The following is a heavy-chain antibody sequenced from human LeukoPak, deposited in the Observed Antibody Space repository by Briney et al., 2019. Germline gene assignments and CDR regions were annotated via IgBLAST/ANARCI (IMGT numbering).Heavy chain of an antibody. CDR1: GGSISSSNW. Sequence: PSGTLSLTCAVSGGSISSSNWWSWVRQPPGKGLEWIGEIYHSGSTNYNPSLKSRVTISVDTSKNQFSLKLSSVTAADTAVYYCARARLWFGELFTALDAFDIWGQGTMVTVSS. D-gene: IGHD3-10*01. CDR3: ARARLWFGELFTALDAFDI. V-gene: IGHV4-4*02. CDR2: IYHSGST. J-gene: IGHJ3*02.